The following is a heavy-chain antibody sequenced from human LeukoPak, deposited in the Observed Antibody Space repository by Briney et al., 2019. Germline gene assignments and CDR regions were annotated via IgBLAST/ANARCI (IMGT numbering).Heavy chain of an antibody. D-gene: IGHD3-22*01. CDR1: GGSFSGYY. V-gene: IGHV4-34*01. CDR2: INHSGST. J-gene: IGHJ3*02. Sequence: SETLSLTCAVYGGSFSGYYWSWIRQPPGKGLEWIGEINHSGSTNYNPSLKSRVTISVDTSKNQFSLKLSSVTAADTAVYYCARASDYYYDKGAFDIWGQGTMVTVSS. CDR3: ARASDYYYDKGAFDI.